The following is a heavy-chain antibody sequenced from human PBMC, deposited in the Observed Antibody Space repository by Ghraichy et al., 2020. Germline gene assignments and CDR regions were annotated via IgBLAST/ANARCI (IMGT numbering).Heavy chain of an antibody. CDR2: ISGSGGST. CDR3: AKDGVRYNWNDLGEGFFDWFDP. V-gene: IGHV3-23*01. Sequence: GSLRLSCAASGFTFSSYAMSWVRQAPGKELEWVSAISGSGGSTYYADSVKGRFTISRDNSKNTLYLQMNSLRAEDTAVYYCAKDGVRYNWNDLGEGFFDWFDPWGQGTLVTVSS. CDR1: GFTFSSYA. D-gene: IGHD1-20*01. J-gene: IGHJ5*02.